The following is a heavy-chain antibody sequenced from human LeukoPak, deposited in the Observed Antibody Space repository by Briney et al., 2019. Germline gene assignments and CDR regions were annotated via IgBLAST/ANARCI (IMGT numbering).Heavy chain of an antibody. CDR1: GFTFSSYW. Sequence: GGSLRLSCAASGFTFSSYWMHWVRQAPGKGLEWVSTISGGGGSTYYADSVKGRFTISRDNSKNTLYLQVNSLRAEDTAVYYCAKGGKWDVTPFDYWGQGTLVTVSS. V-gene: IGHV3-23*01. CDR3: AKGGKWDVTPFDY. D-gene: IGHD1-26*01. J-gene: IGHJ4*02. CDR2: ISGGGGST.